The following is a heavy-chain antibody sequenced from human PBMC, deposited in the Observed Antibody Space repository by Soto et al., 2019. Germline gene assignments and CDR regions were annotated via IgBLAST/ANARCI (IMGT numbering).Heavy chain of an antibody. CDR2: ISYDGSNK. D-gene: IGHD3-22*01. J-gene: IGHJ4*02. V-gene: IGHV3-30-3*01. CDR3: ARGSPYYYDSSGYYLGY. Sequence: QVQLVESGGGVVQPGRSLRLSCAASGFTFSSYAMHWVRQAPGKGLEWVAVISYDGSNKYYADSVKGRFTISRDNSKNTLYLQMNSLRAEDTAVYYCARGSPYYYDSSGYYLGYWGQGTLVTVSS. CDR1: GFTFSSYA.